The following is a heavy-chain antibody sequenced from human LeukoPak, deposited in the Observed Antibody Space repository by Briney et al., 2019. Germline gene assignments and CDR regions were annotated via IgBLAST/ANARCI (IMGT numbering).Heavy chain of an antibody. CDR2: IYYSGST. D-gene: IGHD3-3*01. J-gene: IGHJ4*02. Sequence: PSETLSLTCTVSGGSISSYYWSWIRQPPGKGLEWIGYIYYSGSTNYNPSLKSRVTISVDTSKNQFSLKLSSVTAADTAVYYCARGVVTELFDYWGQGTLVTVSS. CDR3: ARGVVTELFDY. CDR1: GGSISSYY. V-gene: IGHV4-59*01.